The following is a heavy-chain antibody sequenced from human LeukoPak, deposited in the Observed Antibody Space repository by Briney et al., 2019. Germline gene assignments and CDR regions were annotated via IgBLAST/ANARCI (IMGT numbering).Heavy chain of an antibody. J-gene: IGHJ4*02. V-gene: IGHV3-33*06. CDR3: AKPTRGSGSFLIDF. CDR2: IWNDGSDK. D-gene: IGHD1-26*01. Sequence: TGRSLRLSCAASGFTFSSYGMHWARQAPGKGLEWVAVIWNDGSDKYYADSVKGRFTISRDNSKNTLYLQMYSLRAEDTAVYYCAKPTRGSGSFLIDFWGQGTLVTVSS. CDR1: GFTFSSYG.